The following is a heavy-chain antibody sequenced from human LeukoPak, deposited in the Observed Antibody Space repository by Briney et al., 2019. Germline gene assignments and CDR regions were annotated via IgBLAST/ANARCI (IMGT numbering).Heavy chain of an antibody. V-gene: IGHV1-2*02. CDR2: INPNSGGT. J-gene: IGHJ2*01. Sequence: ASVKVSCKASGYTFPDYFMYWVRQAPGQGLEWMGWINPNSGGTSSAQKFQGRVTVTRDTSISTAYMEVSRLRSDDTAVYYCARDPPTEGWDFDLWGRGTLVTVSS. CDR3: ARDPPTEGWDFDL. D-gene: IGHD2-21*02. CDR1: GYTFPDYF.